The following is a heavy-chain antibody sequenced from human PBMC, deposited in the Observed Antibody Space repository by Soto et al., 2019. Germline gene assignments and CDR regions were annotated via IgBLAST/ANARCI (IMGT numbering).Heavy chain of an antibody. J-gene: IGHJ5*01. D-gene: IGHD3-9*01. V-gene: IGHV3-30-3*01. Sequence: QPGGSLRLSCGVSGFNFGSYAFHWVRQAPGKGLEWLSVISYHGREIYYADSVKGRFTISRDNFKNTVYLQMNSLRSDDTALYYCARDPVAATGSFIDLWAQRTLVTVSS. CDR1: GFNFGSYA. CDR2: ISYHGREI. CDR3: ARDPVAATGSFIDL.